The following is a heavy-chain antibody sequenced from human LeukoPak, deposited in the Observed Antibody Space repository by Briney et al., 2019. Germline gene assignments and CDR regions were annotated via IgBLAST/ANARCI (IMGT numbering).Heavy chain of an antibody. CDR1: GYTFTGYY. V-gene: IGHV1-2*04. CDR3: ARSSASYWYFDL. D-gene: IGHD6-25*01. CDR2: INPNSGGT. Sequence: ASVKVSCKASGYTFTGYYMHRVRQAPGQGLEWMGWINPNSGGTNYAQKFQGWVTMTRDTSISTAYMELSRLRSDDTAVYYCARSSASYWYFDLWGRGTLVTVSS. J-gene: IGHJ2*01.